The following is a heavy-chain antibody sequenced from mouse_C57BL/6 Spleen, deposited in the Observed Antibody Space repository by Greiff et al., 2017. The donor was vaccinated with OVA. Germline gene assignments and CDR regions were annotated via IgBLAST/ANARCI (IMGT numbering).Heavy chain of an antibody. Sequence: QVQLQQPGAELVKPGASVKLSCKASGYTFTSYWMHWVKQRPGQGLEWIGRIDPNSGGTKYNEKFKSKATLTVDKPSSTAYMQLSSLTSEDSAVYYCARLYYDYDGYYFDYWGQGTTLTVSS. D-gene: IGHD2-4*01. CDR1: GYTFTSYW. CDR3: ARLYYDYDGYYFDY. CDR2: IDPNSGGT. V-gene: IGHV1-72*01. J-gene: IGHJ2*01.